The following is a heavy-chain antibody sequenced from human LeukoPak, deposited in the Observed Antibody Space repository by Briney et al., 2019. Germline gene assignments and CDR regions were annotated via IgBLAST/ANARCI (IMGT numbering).Heavy chain of an antibody. CDR3: ATAPGGYSSSWYFVNWFDP. Sequence: ASVKVSCKVSGYTLTELSMHWVRQAPGKGLEWMGGFDPEDGETIYAQKFQGRVTMTEDTSTDTAYMELSSLRSEDTAVYYCATAPGGYSSSWYFVNWFDPWGQGTLVTVSS. V-gene: IGHV1-24*01. D-gene: IGHD6-13*01. J-gene: IGHJ5*02. CDR1: GYTLTELS. CDR2: FDPEDGET.